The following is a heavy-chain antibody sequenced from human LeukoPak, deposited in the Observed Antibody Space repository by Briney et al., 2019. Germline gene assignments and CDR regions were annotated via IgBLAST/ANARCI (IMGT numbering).Heavy chain of an antibody. D-gene: IGHD3-22*01. J-gene: IGHJ6*02. CDR1: GFTFSSYS. CDR3: ARSPYDSSGYYYYYYGMDV. V-gene: IGHV3-21*01. CDR2: ISSSSSYI. Sequence: GGSLRLSCAASGFTFSSYSMNWVRQAPGKGLEWVSSISSSSSYIYYADSVKGRFTISRDNAKNSLYLQMNSLRAEDTAVYYCARSPYDSSGYYYYYYGMDVWGQGTTVTVSS.